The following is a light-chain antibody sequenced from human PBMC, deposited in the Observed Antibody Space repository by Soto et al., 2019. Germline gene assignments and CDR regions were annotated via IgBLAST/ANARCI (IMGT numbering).Light chain of an antibody. CDR2: DAS. V-gene: IGKV1-5*01. Sequence: DIQMTQSPSTLSASVGDRVTIACRASQSIGSWLAWYQHKPGKAPKLLIYDASKLESGVPSRFSGSGSGTEFTLAISSLQPDDFATYYCQQYSTYPLTFGGGTKVDIK. CDR3: QQYSTYPLT. J-gene: IGKJ4*01. CDR1: QSIGSW.